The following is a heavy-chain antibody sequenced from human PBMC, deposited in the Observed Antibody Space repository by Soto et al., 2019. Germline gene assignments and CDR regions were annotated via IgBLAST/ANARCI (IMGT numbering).Heavy chain of an antibody. CDR2: IIPIFGTA. V-gene: IGHV1-69*06. CDR1: GGTFSSYA. D-gene: IGHD6-6*01. J-gene: IGHJ6*02. CDR3: ARDPGVAARQTYYYYGMDV. Sequence: QVQLVQSGAEVKKPGSSVKVSCKASGGTFSSYAISWVRQAPGQGLEWMGGIIPIFGTANYAQKFQGRVTITADKSTSTAYMELSSLRSEDTAMYYCARDPGVAARQTYYYYGMDVWGQGTTVTVSS.